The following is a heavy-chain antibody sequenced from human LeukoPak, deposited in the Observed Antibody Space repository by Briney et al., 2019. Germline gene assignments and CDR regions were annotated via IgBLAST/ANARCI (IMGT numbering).Heavy chain of an antibody. V-gene: IGHV4-59*01. D-gene: IGHD4-23*01. Sequence: SETLSLTCTVSGGSISSYYWSWIRQPPGKGLEWIGDIYYSGSTNYNPSLKSRVTISVDTSKNQFSLKLSSVTAADTAVYYCTRDLPAVVRGRAFDIWGQGTMVTVSS. CDR1: GGSISSYY. CDR2: IYYSGST. J-gene: IGHJ3*02. CDR3: TRDLPAVVRGRAFDI.